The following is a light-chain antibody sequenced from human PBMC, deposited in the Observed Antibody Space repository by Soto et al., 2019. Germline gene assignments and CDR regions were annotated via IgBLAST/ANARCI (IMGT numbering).Light chain of an antibody. Sequence: QSVLPQPASVSGSPGQSITISCTGTSNDVGHDNYVSWYQQFPGKVPKLIFYDVSNRPSGVSNRFSGSKSGNTASLTISGLQAGDEADYYCSSYTSSGTYVFGTGTKVTVL. CDR2: DVS. CDR3: SSYTSSGTYV. J-gene: IGLJ1*01. CDR1: SNDVGHDNY. V-gene: IGLV2-14*03.